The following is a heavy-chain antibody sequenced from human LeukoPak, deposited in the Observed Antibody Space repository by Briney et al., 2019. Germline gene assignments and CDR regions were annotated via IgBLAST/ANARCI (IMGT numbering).Heavy chain of an antibody. D-gene: IGHD6-13*01. V-gene: IGHV3-30-3*01. CDR2: ISYDGYDK. J-gene: IGHJ6*02. CDR3: AREIAAAGHYYYYYGMDV. Sequence: GGSLRLSCAASGFTFNDYALYWVRQAPGKGLEWVTLISYDGYDKSYADSVRGRFTISRDNSKNTLYLQMNSLRAEDTAVYYCAREIAAAGHYYYYYGMDVWGQGTTVTVSS. CDR1: GFTFNDYA.